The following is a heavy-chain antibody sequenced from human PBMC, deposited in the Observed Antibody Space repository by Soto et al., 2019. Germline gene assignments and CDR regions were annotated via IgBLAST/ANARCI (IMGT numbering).Heavy chain of an antibody. V-gene: IGHV4-59*08. CDR3: ARTDPYYDILTGYFDY. CDR2: IYYSGST. Sequence: SETLSLTCAVSGDSISSYYCMWIRQPPGKGLEWIGYIYYSGSTNYNPSLKSRVTISVDTSKNQFSLKLSSVTAADTAVYYCARTDPYYDILTGYFDYWGQGTLVTVSS. J-gene: IGHJ4*02. CDR1: GDSISSYY. D-gene: IGHD3-9*01.